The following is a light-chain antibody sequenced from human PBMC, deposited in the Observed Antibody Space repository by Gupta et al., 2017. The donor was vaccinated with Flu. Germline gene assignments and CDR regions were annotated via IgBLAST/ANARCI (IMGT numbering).Light chain of an antibody. Sequence: IVMTQSPLSLPVTPGEPASISCRSSQSLLHNNGDNFLDWYLQKPGQSPQLLIYLASHRASGVPDRFSGSGSGTDFTLKISSVKAEDVGVYYCMETLDTPPTLGEGTKLEIK. CDR1: QSLLHNNGDNF. V-gene: IGKV2-28*01. CDR2: LAS. J-gene: IGKJ2*01. CDR3: METLDTPPT.